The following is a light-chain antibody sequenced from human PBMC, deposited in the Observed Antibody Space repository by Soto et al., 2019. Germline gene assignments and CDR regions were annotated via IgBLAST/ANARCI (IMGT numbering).Light chain of an antibody. CDR2: DAS. J-gene: IGKJ1*01. V-gene: IGKV1-5*01. CDR1: QSVRSW. CDR3: QQYSTYRWT. Sequence: DIQMTQSPSTLSASVGDRVTITCRASQSVRSWLAWYQQKPGEAPKLLIFDASTLEGGVPSRFSDSGSGTEFTLTIFNLQPVDSATYYCQQYSTYRWTFGQGTKVEIK.